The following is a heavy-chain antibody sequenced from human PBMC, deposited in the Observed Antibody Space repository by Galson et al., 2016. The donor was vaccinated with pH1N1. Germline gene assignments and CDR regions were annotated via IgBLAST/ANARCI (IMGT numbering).Heavy chain of an antibody. Sequence: LRLSCAASGFLFSDYAMHWVRQAPGKALEWVSGIAWNSGIIGYADSVKGRFTISRDNAKNSLYLQMNALRPEDTALYHCVKDIVSSGYDFTFDQWGQGILVTVSS. CDR3: VKDIVSSGYDFTFDQ. V-gene: IGHV3-9*01. CDR1: GFLFSDYA. J-gene: IGHJ4*02. D-gene: IGHD5-12*01. CDR2: IAWNSGII.